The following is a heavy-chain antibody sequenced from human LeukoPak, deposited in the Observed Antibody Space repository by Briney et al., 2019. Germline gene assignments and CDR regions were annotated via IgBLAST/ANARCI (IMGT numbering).Heavy chain of an antibody. CDR1: GFTFSDYY. D-gene: IGHD4-23*01. CDR3: ARDAVVEGNY. J-gene: IGHJ4*02. Sequence: GGSLRLSRVASGFTFSDYYMSWIRQAPGRGGEGVSYICGSGSTRYYADSVKALITISSDNAKNSMNLQMNSMSAEDTAVYFCARDAVVEGNYWGQGNLVTVSS. CDR2: ICGSGSTR. V-gene: IGHV3-11*04.